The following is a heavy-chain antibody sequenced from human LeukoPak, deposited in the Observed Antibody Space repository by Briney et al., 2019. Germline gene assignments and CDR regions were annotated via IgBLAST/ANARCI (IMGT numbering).Heavy chain of an antibody. Sequence: PGGSLRLSCAASGFTFSSYAMSWVRQAPGKGLEWVSAISGSGGSTYYADSAKGRFTISRDNSKNTLYLQMNSLRAEDTAIYYCAKGLRQFDTSMVMFDYWGQGTLVTVSS. CDR2: ISGSGGST. J-gene: IGHJ4*02. CDR3: AKGLRQFDTSMVMFDY. V-gene: IGHV3-23*01. D-gene: IGHD5-18*01. CDR1: GFTFSSYA.